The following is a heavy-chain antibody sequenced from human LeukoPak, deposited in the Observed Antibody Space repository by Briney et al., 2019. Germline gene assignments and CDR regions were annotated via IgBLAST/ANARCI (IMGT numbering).Heavy chain of an antibody. D-gene: IGHD4-17*01. CDR3: ARVGALDFGDAHFDY. CDR2: INSDGSWT. CDR1: GNYW. Sequence: PGGSLRLSCAASGNYWMHWVRQAPGKGLVWVSHINSDGSWTSYADSVRGRFTISRDNFKNTLYLQMDSLKIEDTGVYYCARVGALDFGDAHFDYWGQGTLVTVSS. V-gene: IGHV3-74*01. J-gene: IGHJ4*02.